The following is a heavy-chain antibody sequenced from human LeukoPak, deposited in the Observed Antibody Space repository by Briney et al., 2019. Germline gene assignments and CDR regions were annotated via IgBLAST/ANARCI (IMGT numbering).Heavy chain of an antibody. CDR3: AVGHCSGGSCYHELDY. J-gene: IGHJ4*02. D-gene: IGHD2-15*01. CDR2: IWYDGSNK. V-gene: IGHV3-33*01. CDR1: GFTFSSYG. Sequence: PGGSLRLSCAASGFTFSSYGMHWVRQAPGKGLEWVAVIWYDGSNKYYADSVRGRFTISRDNSKHTLYLQMNSLRAEDTAVYYCAVGHCSGGSCYHELDYWGQGTLVTVSS.